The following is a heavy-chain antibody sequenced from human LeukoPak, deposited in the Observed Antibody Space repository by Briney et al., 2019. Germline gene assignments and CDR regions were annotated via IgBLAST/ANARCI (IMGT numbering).Heavy chain of an antibody. D-gene: IGHD3-22*01. CDR2: IIPIFGTA. CDR3: ARDANYDSSGYYWAGFDY. V-gene: IGHV1-69*05. CDR1: GGTFSSYA. J-gene: IGHJ4*02. Sequence: ASVKVSCKASGGTFSSYAISWVRQAPGQGLEWMGGIIPIFGTANYAQKFQGRVTITTDESTSTAYMELSRLGSDDTAMYYCARDANYDSSGYYWAGFDYWGQGTLVTVSS.